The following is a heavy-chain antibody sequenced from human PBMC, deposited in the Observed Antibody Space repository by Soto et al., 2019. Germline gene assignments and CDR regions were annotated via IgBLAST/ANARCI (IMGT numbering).Heavy chain of an antibody. CDR2: ISAYNGNT. D-gene: IGHD5-18*01. CDR1: GYTFTSYG. CDR3: ARDRERSYGLTLTDY. Sequence: GASVKVSCKASGYTFTSYGISWVRQAPGQGLEWMGWISAYNGNTNYAQKLQGRVTMTTDTSTSTAYMELRSLRSDDTAVYYCARDRERSYGLTLTDYWGQGTLVTVSS. J-gene: IGHJ4*02. V-gene: IGHV1-18*01.